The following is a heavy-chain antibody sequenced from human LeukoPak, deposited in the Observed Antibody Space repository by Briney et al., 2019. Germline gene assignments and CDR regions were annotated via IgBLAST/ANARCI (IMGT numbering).Heavy chain of an antibody. V-gene: IGHV3-7*01. CDR2: INGDESEK. Sequence: GGSLRLSCAASGFTFSSYWMSWVRQAPGKGLEWVANINGDESEKYYVDSVKARFTISRDNAKNSLYLQMNSLRVDDTAIYYCSRGEGDDYWGQGTLVTASS. CDR3: SRGEGDDY. J-gene: IGHJ4*02. D-gene: IGHD3-10*01. CDR1: GFTFSSYW.